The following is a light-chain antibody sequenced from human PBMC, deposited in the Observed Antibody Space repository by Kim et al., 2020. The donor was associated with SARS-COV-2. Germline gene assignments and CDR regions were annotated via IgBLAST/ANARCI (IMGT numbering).Light chain of an antibody. Sequence: SYELTQPPSVSVSPGQTAIITCSGDKLGGKYVYWYHQKPGQSPVLVMYQDKKRPSGIPERFSGSSSGNTATLTISGTQAMDEADYYCQAWDNNIVVFGEGTKLTVL. CDR3: QAWDNNIVV. CDR1: KLGGKY. CDR2: QDK. J-gene: IGLJ3*02. V-gene: IGLV3-1*01.